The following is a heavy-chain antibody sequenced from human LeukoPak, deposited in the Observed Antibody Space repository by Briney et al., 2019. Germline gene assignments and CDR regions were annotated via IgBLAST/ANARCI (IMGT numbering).Heavy chain of an antibody. Sequence: ASVKVSCKASGYTLTGYYMHWVRQAPGQGLEWMGWINPNSGGTNYAQKFQGRVTMTRDKSITTAYMDLSSLTSDDTAVYYCAKVGAMVLWGQGTQVTVSS. D-gene: IGHD3-10*01. V-gene: IGHV1-2*02. J-gene: IGHJ4*02. CDR2: INPNSGGT. CDR1: GYTLTGYY. CDR3: AKVGAMVL.